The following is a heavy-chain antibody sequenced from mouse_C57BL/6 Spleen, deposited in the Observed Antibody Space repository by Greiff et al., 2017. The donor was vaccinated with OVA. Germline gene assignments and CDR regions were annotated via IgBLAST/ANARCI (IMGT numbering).Heavy chain of an antibody. CDR2: INPNNGGT. J-gene: IGHJ4*01. Sequence: EVQLQQSGPELVKPGASVKISCKASGYTFTDYYMNWVKQSHGKSLEWIGDINPNNGGTSYNQKFKGKATLTVDKSSSTAYMELRSLTSEDSAVYYCARLYDYVGDYAMDYWGQGTSVTVSS. CDR3: ARLYDYVGDYAMDY. D-gene: IGHD2-4*01. V-gene: IGHV1-26*01. CDR1: GYTFTDYY.